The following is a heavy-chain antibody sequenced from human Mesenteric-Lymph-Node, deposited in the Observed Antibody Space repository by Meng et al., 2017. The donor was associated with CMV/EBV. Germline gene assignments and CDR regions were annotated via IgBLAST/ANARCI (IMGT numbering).Heavy chain of an antibody. CDR3: AKDIKVGGKGPDY. Sequence: GGSLRLSCAASGFTFSTYGIPWVRQAPGKGLEWVTFISSDGKNKYYGDSVKGRFTISRDNSKSVVYLQMNSLRAEDTALYYCAKDIKVGGKGPDYWGQGTLVTVSS. D-gene: IGHD6-19*01. V-gene: IGHV3-30*02. CDR2: ISSDGKNK. J-gene: IGHJ4*02. CDR1: GFTFSTYG.